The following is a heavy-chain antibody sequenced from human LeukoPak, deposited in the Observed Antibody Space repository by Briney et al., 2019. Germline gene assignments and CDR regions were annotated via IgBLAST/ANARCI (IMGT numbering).Heavy chain of an antibody. CDR1: GGSISSGGYS. CDR2: IYHSGST. Sequence: SETLSLTCAVSGGSISSGGYSWSWIRQPPGKGLGWIGYIYHSGSTYYNPSLKSRVTISVDRSKNQFSLKLSSVTAADTAVYYCARDYYDSSGSYFDYWGQGTLVTVSS. CDR3: ARDYYDSSGSYFDY. D-gene: IGHD3-22*01. V-gene: IGHV4-30-2*01. J-gene: IGHJ4*02.